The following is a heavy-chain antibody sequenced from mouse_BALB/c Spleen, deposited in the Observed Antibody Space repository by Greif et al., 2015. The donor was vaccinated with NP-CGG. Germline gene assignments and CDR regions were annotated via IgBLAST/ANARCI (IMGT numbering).Heavy chain of an antibody. Sequence: VQLQQSGAELVKPGASVKLSCTASGFNIKDTYMHWVKQRPEQGLEWIGRIDPANGNTKYDPKFQGKATITADTSSNTAYPQLSSLTSEDTAVYYCARWDWYFDVWGAGTTVTVSS. CDR2: IDPANGNT. V-gene: IGHV14-3*02. CDR1: GFNIKDTY. J-gene: IGHJ1*01. CDR3: ARWDWYFDV.